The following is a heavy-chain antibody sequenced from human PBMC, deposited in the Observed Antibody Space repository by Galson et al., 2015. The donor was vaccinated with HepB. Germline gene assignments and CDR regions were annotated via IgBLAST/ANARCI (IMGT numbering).Heavy chain of an antibody. CDR3: ARGQSSSIRFDP. CDR2: MNPNSGNT. CDR1: GYTFTSYD. V-gene: IGHV1-8*01. J-gene: IGHJ5*02. D-gene: IGHD6-6*01. Sequence: QSGAEVKKPGESLKTSCKASGYTFTSYDINWVRQATGQGLEWMGWMNPNSGNTGYAQKFQGRVTMTRNTSISTAYMELSSLRSEDTAVYYCARGQSSSIRFDPWGQGTLVTVSS.